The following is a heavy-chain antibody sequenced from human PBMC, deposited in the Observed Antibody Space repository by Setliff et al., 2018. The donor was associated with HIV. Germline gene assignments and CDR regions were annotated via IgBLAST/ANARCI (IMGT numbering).Heavy chain of an antibody. D-gene: IGHD4-17*01. CDR1: GGSISSYY. Sequence: NPSETLSLTCTVSGGSISSYYWSWIRQPPGKGLEWIGYIYYSGSTNYNPSLKSRVTISVDTSKNQFSLKLSSVTAADTAVYYCARFRGTTVKLFYYYYGMDVWGQGTTVTVSS. CDR2: IYYSGST. J-gene: IGHJ6*02. CDR3: ARFRGTTVKLFYYYYGMDV. V-gene: IGHV4-59*01.